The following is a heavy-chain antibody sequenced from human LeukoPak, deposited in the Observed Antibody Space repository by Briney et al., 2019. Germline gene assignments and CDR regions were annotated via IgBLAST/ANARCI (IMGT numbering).Heavy chain of an antibody. CDR2: ISAYNGNT. CDR1: GYTFTSYG. D-gene: IGHD2-2*01. Sequence: ASVKVSCKASGYTFTSYGISWVRQAPGQGLEWMGWISAYNGNTNYAQKLQGRVTMTTDTSTSTAYMELSSLRSEDTAVYYCARNAVYCSSTSCYSTPSYWGQGTLVTVSS. J-gene: IGHJ4*02. V-gene: IGHV1-18*01. CDR3: ARNAVYCSSTSCYSTPSY.